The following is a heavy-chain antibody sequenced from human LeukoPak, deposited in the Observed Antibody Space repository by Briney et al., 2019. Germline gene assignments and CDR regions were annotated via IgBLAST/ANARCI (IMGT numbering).Heavy chain of an antibody. CDR3: ARVRGVGIAVAVEDAFDI. V-gene: IGHV1-3*01. CDR1: GYTFTNYG. J-gene: IGHJ3*02. Sequence: GASVKVSCKASGYTFTNYGINWVRQAPGQGLEWMGWINAGNGNTKYLQKFQGRVTITRDTSASTAYMELSSLRSEDTAVYYCARVRGVGIAVAVEDAFDIWGQGTMVTVSS. CDR2: INAGNGNT. D-gene: IGHD6-19*01.